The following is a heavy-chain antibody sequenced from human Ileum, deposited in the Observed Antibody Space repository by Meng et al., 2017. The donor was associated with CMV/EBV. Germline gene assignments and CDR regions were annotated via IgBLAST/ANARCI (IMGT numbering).Heavy chain of an antibody. CDR1: GGSITGFSW. Sequence: SETLSLTCTVSGGSITGFSWWSWVRQPPGKGLEWIGEIYHTGSTNYSPSLKSRVTLAVDKSKNQFSLKLTSVTAADTAMYYCADAPTDFWGQGSLVTVSS. CDR3: ADAPTDF. V-gene: IGHV4-4*02. J-gene: IGHJ4*02. CDR2: IYHTGST.